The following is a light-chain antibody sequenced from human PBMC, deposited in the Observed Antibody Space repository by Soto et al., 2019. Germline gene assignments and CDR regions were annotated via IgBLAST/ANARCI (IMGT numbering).Light chain of an antibody. CDR3: QSYDSRLSGGVL. Sequence: QSALTQPPSASGSPGQSVTISCTGASSDISGHNYVSWYQQHPGKAPKPLLFGNNHRPSGVPDRFSGSKSGTSASLAITGLQAEDEAYYYCQSYDSRLSGGVLFGGGTKLTVL. V-gene: IGLV2-8*01. CDR2: GNN. CDR1: SSDISGHNY. J-gene: IGLJ2*01.